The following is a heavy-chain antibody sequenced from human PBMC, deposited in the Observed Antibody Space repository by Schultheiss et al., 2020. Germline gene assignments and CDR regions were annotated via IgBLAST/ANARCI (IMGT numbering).Heavy chain of an antibody. CDR1: GGSISSYY. V-gene: IGHV4-4*07. Sequence: SETLSLTCTVSGGSISSYYWSWIRQPAGKGLEWIGRIYTSGSTNYNRSLKSRVTMSVDTSKNQFSLKLSSVTAADTAVYYCARVRTSGWLIDYWGQGTLVTVSS. CDR2: IYTSGST. J-gene: IGHJ4*02. CDR3: ARVRTSGWLIDY. D-gene: IGHD6-19*01.